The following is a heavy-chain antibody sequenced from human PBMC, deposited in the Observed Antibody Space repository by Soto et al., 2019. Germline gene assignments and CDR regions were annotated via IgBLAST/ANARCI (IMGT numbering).Heavy chain of an antibody. CDR3: AKDRRCSGGSCSILQAVSQFDY. Sequence: EVQLLESGGGLVQPGGSLRLSCAASGFTFSSYAMSWVRQAPGKGLEWVSAISGSGGSTYYADSVKGRFTISRDNSKNTLYLQMNSLRAEDTAVYYCAKDRRCSGGSCSILQAVSQFDYWGQGTLVTVSS. D-gene: IGHD2-15*01. V-gene: IGHV3-23*01. J-gene: IGHJ4*02. CDR1: GFTFSSYA. CDR2: ISGSGGST.